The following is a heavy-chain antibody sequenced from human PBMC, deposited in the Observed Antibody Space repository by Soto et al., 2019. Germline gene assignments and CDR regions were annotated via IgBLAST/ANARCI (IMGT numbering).Heavy chain of an antibody. J-gene: IGHJ4*02. CDR3: ATVDY. CDR1: GFSLYDYA. CDR2: ISWNSGSI. Sequence: LRHSCAASGFSLYDYAMHWFRQAPGKGLEWVSGISWNSGSIGYADSVKGRFTISRDNAKNSLYLQMNSLRAEDTALYYCATVDYWGQGTLVTVSS. V-gene: IGHV3-9*01.